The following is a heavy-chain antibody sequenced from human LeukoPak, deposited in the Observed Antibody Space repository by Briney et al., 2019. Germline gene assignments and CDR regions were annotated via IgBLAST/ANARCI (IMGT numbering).Heavy chain of an antibody. Sequence: ASVKVSCKASGYTFTSYGISWVRQAPGQGLEWMGWISAYNGNTNYAQKLQGRVTMTTDTSTSTAYMELRSLRSDDTAVYYCARPQQREPLPEYFDYWGQGTLVTVSS. D-gene: IGHD1-26*01. CDR1: GYTFTSYG. CDR3: ARPQQREPLPEYFDY. J-gene: IGHJ4*02. CDR2: ISAYNGNT. V-gene: IGHV1-18*01.